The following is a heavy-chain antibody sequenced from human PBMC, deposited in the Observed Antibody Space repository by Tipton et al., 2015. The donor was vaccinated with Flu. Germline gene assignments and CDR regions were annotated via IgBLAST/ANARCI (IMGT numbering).Heavy chain of an antibody. Sequence: QVQLVQSGGGVVQSGRSLRLSCAASGFTFSSYGMHWVRQAPGKGLEWVAYIWFDGTNKYYADSVKGRFTISRDNSKNTLDLRMNSLRVDDTAVYFCARGETAFGAFDIWGQGTMVTVSS. CDR2: IWFDGTNK. CDR3: ARGETAFGAFDI. D-gene: IGHD1-1*01. J-gene: IGHJ3*02. CDR1: GFTFSSYG. V-gene: IGHV3-33*01.